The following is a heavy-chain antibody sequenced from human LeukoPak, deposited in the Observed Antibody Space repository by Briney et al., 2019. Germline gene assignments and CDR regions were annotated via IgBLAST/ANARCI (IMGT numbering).Heavy chain of an antibody. V-gene: IGHV1-2*02. CDR2: MNPKSGGT. J-gene: IGHJ4*02. CDR1: GYTFTGYY. CDR3: ARSPDILTGEKFDY. D-gene: IGHD3-9*01. Sequence: GASVKVSCKASGYTFTGYYVRWVRQAPGQGLEWMGWMNPKSGGTNYAQKFEARVTMNRDTSISTAYMELSRLRFDDTAVYYCARSPDILTGEKFDYWGQGTLVTVSS.